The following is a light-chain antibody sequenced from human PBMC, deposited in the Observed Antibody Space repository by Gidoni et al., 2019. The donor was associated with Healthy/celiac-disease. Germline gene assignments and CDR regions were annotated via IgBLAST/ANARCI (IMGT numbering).Light chain of an antibody. CDR1: QSISRY. J-gene: IGKJ1*01. V-gene: IGKV1-39*01. CDR3: QQSYSTPWT. CDR2: AAS. Sequence: DIQMTQSPSSLSASVGDRVTITCRASQSISRYLHWYQQKPGKAPKRLIYAASSLQSGVPSRFSGSGSGTDFTLTISSLQPEDFATYYCQQSYSTPWTFGQGTKVEIK.